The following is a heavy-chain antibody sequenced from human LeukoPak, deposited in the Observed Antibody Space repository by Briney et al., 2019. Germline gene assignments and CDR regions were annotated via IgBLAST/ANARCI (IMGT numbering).Heavy chain of an antibody. V-gene: IGHV3-30*03. J-gene: IGHJ4*02. D-gene: IGHD3-3*01. CDR2: ISNDGSRK. CDR1: GFIFSNAW. CDR3: ARDRAWNYFDY. Sequence: PGGSLRLSCAASGFIFSNAWMNWVRQAPGKGLEWVAIISNDGSRKNYAHSVEGRFTISRDNSKNTLYLQMDSLRAEDTAVYYCARDRAWNYFDYWGQGTLVTVSS.